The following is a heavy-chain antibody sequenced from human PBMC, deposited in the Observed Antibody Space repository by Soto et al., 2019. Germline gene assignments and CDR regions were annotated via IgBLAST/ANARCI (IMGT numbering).Heavy chain of an antibody. CDR3: ARDPLTVDSSYIVEHYFDY. D-gene: IGHD3-10*01. CDR2: IYYTGST. CDR1: GGSIGSYY. Sequence: PSDTLSLTCTVSGGSIGSYYWSWIRQPPGKGLEWIGYIYYTGSTNYNPSLKSRVTISVDTSKNQFSLKLTSLTAADTAVYYCARDPLTVDSSYIVEHYFDYWGPGTLVTVSS. J-gene: IGHJ4*02. V-gene: IGHV4-59*01.